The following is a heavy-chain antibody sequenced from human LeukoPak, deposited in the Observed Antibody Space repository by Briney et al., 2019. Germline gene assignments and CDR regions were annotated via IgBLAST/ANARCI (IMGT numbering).Heavy chain of an antibody. CDR1: GASITSGDYS. J-gene: IGHJ5*02. V-gene: IGHV4-30-2*01. Sequence: SQTLSLTCAVSGASITSGDYSWNWMRQPPGKGLEWIGYIYHTGNTYYNPSLKSRVTISVDRSRNQFSLKLTSVTAADPAVYFCPRGFFLRGTRGSWFDPGGQGTLVTVPS. D-gene: IGHD3-10*01. CDR2: IYHTGNT. CDR3: PRGFFLRGTRGSWFDP.